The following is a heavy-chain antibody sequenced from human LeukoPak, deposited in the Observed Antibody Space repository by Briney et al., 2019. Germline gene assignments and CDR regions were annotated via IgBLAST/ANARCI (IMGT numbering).Heavy chain of an antibody. Sequence: ASVKVSCKASGGSFTNCPFHRVRQAPGQGLEWMGGIIPMFGSTDYAQKFQGRLTITADESTTTAYLELSSLRSEDTAVYYCARDDRTSLDYWGQGTLVTVSS. CDR1: GGSFTNCP. CDR3: ARDDRTSLDY. V-gene: IGHV1-69*13. J-gene: IGHJ4*02. CDR2: IIPMFGST. D-gene: IGHD1-14*01.